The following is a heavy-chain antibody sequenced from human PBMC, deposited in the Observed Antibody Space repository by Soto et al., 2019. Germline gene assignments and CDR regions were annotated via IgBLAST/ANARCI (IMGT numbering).Heavy chain of an antibody. J-gene: IGHJ3*02. Sequence: GESLKISCKGSGYSFTSYWISWVRQMPGKGLEWMGRIDPSDSCTNYSPSFQGHVTISADKSISTAYLQWSSLKASDTAMYYCARELVVPAAMGWAFDIWGQGTMVTVSS. CDR1: GYSFTSYW. CDR3: ARELVVPAAMGWAFDI. CDR2: IDPSDSCT. V-gene: IGHV5-10-1*01. D-gene: IGHD2-2*01.